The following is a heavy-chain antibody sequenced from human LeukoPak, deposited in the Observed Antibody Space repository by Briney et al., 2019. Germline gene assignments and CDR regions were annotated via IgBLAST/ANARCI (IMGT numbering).Heavy chain of an antibody. CDR2: IRSKAYGGTT. CDR1: GFTFGDYA. Sequence: GGSLRLSCTASGFTFGDYAMSWVRQAPGKGLEWVGFIRSKAYGGTTEYAASVKGRFTISRDDSKNIAYLQMNSLKTEDTAVYYCTRVGDYYDSSGYYPYWGQGTLVTVSS. V-gene: IGHV3-49*04. J-gene: IGHJ4*02. CDR3: TRVGDYYDSSGYYPY. D-gene: IGHD3-22*01.